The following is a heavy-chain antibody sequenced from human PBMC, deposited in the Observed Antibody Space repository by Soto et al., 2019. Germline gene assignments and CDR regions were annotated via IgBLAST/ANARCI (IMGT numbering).Heavy chain of an antibody. J-gene: IGHJ4*02. CDR3: ATGTVGAMDY. V-gene: IGHV3-72*01. CDR1: GFTFSDHY. CDR2: TRNKVDSYTT. Sequence: GGSLRPSCAASGFTFSDHYMDWVRQAPGKGLEWVGRTRNKVDSYTTEYAASVRGRFTISRDDSKTSLYLQMNSLKTEDTALYYCATGTVGAMDYWGQGTLVTVSS. D-gene: IGHD1-26*01.